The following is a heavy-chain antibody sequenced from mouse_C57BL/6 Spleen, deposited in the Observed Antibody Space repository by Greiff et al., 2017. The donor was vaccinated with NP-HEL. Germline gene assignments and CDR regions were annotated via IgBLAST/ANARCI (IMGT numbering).Heavy chain of an antibody. Sequence: VQLQQSGPELVKPGASVKISCKASGYTFTDYYMNWVKQSHGKSLEWIGDINPNNGGTSYNQKFKGKATLTVDKSSSTAYMELRSLTSEDSAVYYCARSGYGNHYWGQGTTLTVSS. V-gene: IGHV1-26*01. CDR1: GYTFTDYY. CDR2: INPNNGGT. D-gene: IGHD2-10*02. CDR3: ARSGYGNHY. J-gene: IGHJ2*01.